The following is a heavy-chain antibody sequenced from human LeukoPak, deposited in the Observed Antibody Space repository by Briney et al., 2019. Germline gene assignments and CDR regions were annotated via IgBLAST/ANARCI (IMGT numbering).Heavy chain of an antibody. CDR1: GLIFRSYT. CDR2: LSHDGSNK. D-gene: IGHD5-12*01. CDR3: TTPPIYYSGYQ. J-gene: IGHJ4*02. V-gene: IGHV3-30*04. Sequence: PGRSLRLSCAASGLIFRSYTMHWVRQAPGKGPDWVASLSHDGSNKYYADSVKGRFTISRDNSKHTLYLNMDSLRTDDTATYYCTTPPIYYSGYQWGQGTLVTVSS.